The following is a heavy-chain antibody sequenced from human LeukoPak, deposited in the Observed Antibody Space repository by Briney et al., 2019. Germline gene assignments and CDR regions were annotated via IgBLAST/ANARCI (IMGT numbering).Heavy chain of an antibody. CDR2: IKQDGSEK. CDR1: GFTFSSYW. V-gene: IGHV3-7*01. CDR3: ARDQRGLDLWSGYFLDYYYGMDV. Sequence: GGSLRLSCAASGFTFSSYWMSWVRQAPGKGLEWVANIKQDGSEKYYVDSVKGRFTISRDNAKNSLYLQMNSLRAEDTAVYYCARDQRGLDLWSGYFLDYYYGMDVWGQGTTVTVSS. J-gene: IGHJ6*02. D-gene: IGHD3-3*01.